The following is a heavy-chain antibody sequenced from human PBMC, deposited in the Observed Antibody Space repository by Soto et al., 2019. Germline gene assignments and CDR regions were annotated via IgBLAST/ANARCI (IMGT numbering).Heavy chain of an antibody. D-gene: IGHD3-16*01. V-gene: IGHV3-48*01. J-gene: IGHJ5*02. CDR2: ISTSSSTI. CDR3: ARDLWGVSVPGP. CDR1: GFTFSSYS. Sequence: PGGSLRLSCAASGFTFSSYSMNWVRQAPGKGLEWVSYISTSSSTIYYADSVKGRFTISRDNAKNSLYLQMNSLRAEDTAVYYCARDLWGVSVPGPWGQGTLVTVSS.